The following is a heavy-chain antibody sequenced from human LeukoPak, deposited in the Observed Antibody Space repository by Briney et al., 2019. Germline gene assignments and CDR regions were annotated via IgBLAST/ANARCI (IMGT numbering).Heavy chain of an antibody. CDR2: LSTSGAST. D-gene: IGHD3-10*01. V-gene: IGHV3-23*01. CDR3: ARDSGSGSYSGY. CDR1: GFTFSSYA. Sequence: GGSLRLSCAASGFTFSSYAMSWVRQAPGKGLEWVSTLSTSGASTYYADSVKGWFTISRDNAKNTLYLQMNSLRAEDTAVYYCARDSGSGSYSGYWGLGTLVTVSS. J-gene: IGHJ4*02.